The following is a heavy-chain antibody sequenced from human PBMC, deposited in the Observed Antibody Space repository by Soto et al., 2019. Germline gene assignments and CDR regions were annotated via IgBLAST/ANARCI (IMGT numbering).Heavy chain of an antibody. CDR2: IYYSGST. V-gene: IGHV4-39*01. J-gene: IGHJ4*02. D-gene: IGHD6-13*01. CDR3: ARQWTSSWLPSPEHFDS. CDR1: GGSISSSSYY. Sequence: QLQLQESGPGLVKPSETLSLTCTVSGGSISSSSYYWGWIRQPPGKGLEWIGSIYYSGSTYYNPSLKSRLTILVDTSKNQFSLKLSSVTAADTAVYYCARQWTSSWLPSPEHFDSWGQGTQVTVSS.